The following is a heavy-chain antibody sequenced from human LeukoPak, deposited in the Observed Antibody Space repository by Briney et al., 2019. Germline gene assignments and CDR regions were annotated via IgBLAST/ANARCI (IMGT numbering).Heavy chain of an antibody. CDR2: ISGSGSPT. CDR1: GLIFSSYA. CDR3: ARGAPAILLYYFDY. V-gene: IGHV3-23*01. Sequence: GGSLRLSCAVSGLIFSSYAMRWVRQAPGEGLEWVSAISGSGSPTYYADSVKGRFTISRDNSKNTLYLQLNSLRVEDTAVYYCARGAPAILLYYFDYWGQGTLVTVSS. J-gene: IGHJ4*02.